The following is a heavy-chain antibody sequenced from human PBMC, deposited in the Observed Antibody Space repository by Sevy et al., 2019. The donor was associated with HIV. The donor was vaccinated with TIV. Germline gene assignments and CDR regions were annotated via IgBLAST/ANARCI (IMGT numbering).Heavy chain of an antibody. CDR2: ISAYNGNT. CDR3: AGDRITMVQGVIITYGMDV. CDR1: GYTFTSYG. V-gene: IGHV1-18*01. J-gene: IGHJ6*02. Sequence: ASVKVSCKASGYTFTSYGISWVRQAPGQGLEWMGWISAYNGNTNYAQKLQGRVTMTTDTSTSTAYMELRSLRSDDTAVYYCAGDRITMVQGVIITYGMDVWGQGTTVTVSS. D-gene: IGHD3-10*01.